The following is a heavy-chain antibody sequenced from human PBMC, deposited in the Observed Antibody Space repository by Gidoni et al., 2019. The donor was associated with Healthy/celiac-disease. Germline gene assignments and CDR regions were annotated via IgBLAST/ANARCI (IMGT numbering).Heavy chain of an antibody. CDR2: FDPEDGET. CDR1: GYTLTELS. Sequence: QVQLVQSGAEVKKPGASVKVSCTVSGYTLTELSIPWGRQAPGKGLEWMGGFDPEDGETIYAQKFQGRVTMTEDTSTDTAYMELSSLRSEDTAVYYCATKQILRYYYGMDVWGQGTTVTVSS. V-gene: IGHV1-24*01. J-gene: IGHJ6*02. CDR3: ATKQILRYYYGMDV. D-gene: IGHD2-15*01.